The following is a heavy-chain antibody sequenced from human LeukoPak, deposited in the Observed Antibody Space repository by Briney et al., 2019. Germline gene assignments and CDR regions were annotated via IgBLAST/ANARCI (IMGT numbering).Heavy chain of an antibody. CDR3: AREGIEGQQQRGYFDY. CDR1: GYTFTGYY. D-gene: IGHD6-13*01. J-gene: IGHJ4*01. CDR2: INPNSGGT. Sequence: ASVKVSCKASGYTFTGYYMHWVRQAPGQGLEWMGWINPNSGGTNYAQKFQGRVTMTRDTSISTAYMELSRLRSDDTAVYYCAREGIEGQQQRGYFDYWGQEPWSPSPQ. V-gene: IGHV1-2*02.